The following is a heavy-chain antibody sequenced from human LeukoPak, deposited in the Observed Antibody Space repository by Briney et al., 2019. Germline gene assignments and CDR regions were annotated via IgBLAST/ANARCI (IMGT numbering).Heavy chain of an antibody. V-gene: IGHV3-21*01. CDR1: GFTFSSYS. J-gene: IGHJ3*02. CDR3: ARDGASRGAFDI. CDR2: ISSSSSYI. D-gene: IGHD3-10*01. Sequence: GGSLRLSCAASGFTFSSYSMNWVRQAPGKGLEWVSSISSSSSYIYYADSVKGRFTISGDNAKNSLYLQMNSLRAEDTAVYYCARDGASRGAFDIWGQGTMVTVSS.